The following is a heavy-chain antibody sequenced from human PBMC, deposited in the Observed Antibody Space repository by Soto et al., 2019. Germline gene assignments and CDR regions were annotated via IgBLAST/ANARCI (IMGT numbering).Heavy chain of an antibody. CDR1: GGNVSSNSGA. V-gene: IGHV6-1*01. D-gene: IGHD3-3*01. CDR2: TYYRSKWYN. Sequence: SQTLSLTCVISGGNVSSNSGASNWIRQSPSRGLEWLGRTYYRSKWYNDYAVSVKSRITINPDTSKNQFSLQLNSVTPEDTAVYYCARVRYTIFGVVTKSTLMYYYYMDVWGKGTTVTVSS. CDR3: ARVRYTIFGVVTKSTLMYYYYMDV. J-gene: IGHJ6*03.